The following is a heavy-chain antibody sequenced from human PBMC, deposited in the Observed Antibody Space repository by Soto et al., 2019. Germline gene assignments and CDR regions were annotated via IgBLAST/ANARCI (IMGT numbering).Heavy chain of an antibody. CDR2: IYYSGST. V-gene: IGHV4-30-4*01. CDR3: ASAQRVVRDTGRGAFDY. J-gene: IGHJ4*02. Sequence: QVQLQESGPGLVKPSQTLSLTCTVSGGSISSEDYYWSWIRQPPGKGLEWIGYIYYSGSTYYNPSLKSRVTISEDTSKNQFSLKLSSVTAADTAVYYCASAQRVVRDTGRGAFDYWGQGTLVTVSS. D-gene: IGHD2-15*01. CDR1: GGSISSEDYY.